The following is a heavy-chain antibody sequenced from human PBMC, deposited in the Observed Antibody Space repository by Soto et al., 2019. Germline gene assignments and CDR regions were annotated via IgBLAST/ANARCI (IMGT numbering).Heavy chain of an antibody. CDR1: GDSVSSNSAA. CDR2: TYYRSKWYN. D-gene: IGHD5-18*01. CDR3: AGGKGYSYGLYYYYGMDV. Sequence: SQTLSLTCAISGDSVSSNSAAWNWIRQSPSRGLEWLGRTYYRSKWYNDYAVSVKSRITINPDTSKNQFSLQLNSVTPEDTAVYYCAGGKGYSYGLYYYYGMDVWGQGTTVTVSS. V-gene: IGHV6-1*01. J-gene: IGHJ6*02.